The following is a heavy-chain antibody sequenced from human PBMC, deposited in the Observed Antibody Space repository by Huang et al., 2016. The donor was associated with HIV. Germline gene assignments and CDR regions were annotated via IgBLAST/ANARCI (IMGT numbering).Heavy chain of an antibody. V-gene: IGHV4-39*01. J-gene: IGHJ4*02. Sequence: QLQLQESGPGLVKPSETLSLTCTVSGGSISSSGYYWGWIRQPPGKGLQWIANIYYRGGTDYNPSLKSRVTISVDTSKNKFSLRLSSVTAADTAVYYCARLAYCAGDCYSGHYYFDYWGQGTLVTVSS. CDR2: IYYRGGT. CDR3: ARLAYCAGDCYSGHYYFDY. CDR1: GGSISSSGYY. D-gene: IGHD2-21*02.